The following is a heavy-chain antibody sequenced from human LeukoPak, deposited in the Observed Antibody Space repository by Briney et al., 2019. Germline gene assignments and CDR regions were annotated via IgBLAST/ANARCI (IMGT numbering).Heavy chain of an antibody. CDR3: ARDAYCGGDCYFAFQH. Sequence: GGSLRLSCAASGFTVSSNYMNWVRQAPGKGLEWVSVIHSGGSTYYADSVKDRFIISRDNSKNTLYLQMSSLRAEDTAVYYCARDAYCGGDCYFAFQHWGQGTLVTVSS. V-gene: IGHV3-66*01. J-gene: IGHJ1*01. CDR2: IHSGGST. D-gene: IGHD2-21*02. CDR1: GFTVSSNY.